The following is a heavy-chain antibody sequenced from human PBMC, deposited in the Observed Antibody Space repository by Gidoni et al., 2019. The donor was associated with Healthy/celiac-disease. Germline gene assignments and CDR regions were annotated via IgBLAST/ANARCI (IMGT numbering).Heavy chain of an antibody. CDR2: IIPIFGTA. J-gene: IGHJ6*03. V-gene: IGHV1-69*01. CDR3: ASLTTEEYYYYMDV. D-gene: IGHD4-17*01. Sequence: QVQLVQSGAEVKKPGSSVKVSCQASGGTFSSYAISWVRQAPGQGLEWMGGIIPIFGTANYSQKLHDRVTITADENTNTAYMELSSLIAEDTAVYYCASLTTEEYYYYMDVWGKGTTVTVSS. CDR1: GGTFSSYA.